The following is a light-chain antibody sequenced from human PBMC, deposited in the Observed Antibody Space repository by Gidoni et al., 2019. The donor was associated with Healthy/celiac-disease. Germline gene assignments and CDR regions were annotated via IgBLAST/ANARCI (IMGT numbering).Light chain of an antibody. CDR2: DAS. CDR1: PSVSSY. J-gene: IGKJ1*01. Sequence: EIVLTHSPATLSLSPGARAPLSCRASPSVSSYLAWYQQKPGQAPRLLIYDASNRATGIPARFSGSGSGTDFTLTISSLEPEDFAVYYCQQRSNWPSWTFGQGTKVEIK. V-gene: IGKV3-11*01. CDR3: QQRSNWPSWT.